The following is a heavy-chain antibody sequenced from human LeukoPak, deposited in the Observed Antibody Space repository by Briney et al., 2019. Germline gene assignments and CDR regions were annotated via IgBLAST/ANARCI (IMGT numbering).Heavy chain of an antibody. J-gene: IGHJ3*02. Sequence: ASVKVSCKASTYIFNKYYIHWVRQAPGRGLEGMGIINPTSGRTSYAQNFQARVTMTRDMSTNTMYMDLSSLKSEDTAVYYCASGGEFRGSAFDIWGQGTTVIVSS. CDR2: INPTSGRT. D-gene: IGHD3-10*01. CDR3: ASGGEFRGSAFDI. V-gene: IGHV1-46*02. CDR1: TYIFNKYY.